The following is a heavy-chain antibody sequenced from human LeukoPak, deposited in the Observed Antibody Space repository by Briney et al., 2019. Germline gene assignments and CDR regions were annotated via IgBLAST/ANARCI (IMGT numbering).Heavy chain of an antibody. J-gene: IGHJ3*02. CDR3: ARGGYDNSGSFGSFDAFDI. CDR1: GGSISSYY. CDR2: IDYSGTT. V-gene: IGHV4-59*01. D-gene: IGHD3-22*01. Sequence: SETLSLTCTVSGGSISSYYWSWIRRPPGKGLEWIGYIDYSGTTDYNPSLKSRVTISIDTSKNQFSLKLSSVTAADMAVYYCARGGYDNSGSFGSFDAFDIWGQGTMVTVSS.